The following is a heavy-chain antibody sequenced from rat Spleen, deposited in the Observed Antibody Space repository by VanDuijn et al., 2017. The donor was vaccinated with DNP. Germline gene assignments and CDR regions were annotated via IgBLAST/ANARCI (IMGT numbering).Heavy chain of an antibody. J-gene: IGHJ2*01. CDR3: ASHTYYGYDYFVY. CDR1: GLTFSDYY. V-gene: IGHV5-22*01. Sequence: EVQLVESGGGLVQPGRSLKLSCATSGLTFSDYYMAWVRQAPKKGLEWVASISYDGSSIYYGDSVKGRFTISRDNAEGTLNLQMNSLRSEDTATYYCASHTYYGYDYFVYWGQGVMVTVSS. CDR2: ISYDGSSI. D-gene: IGHD1-9*01.